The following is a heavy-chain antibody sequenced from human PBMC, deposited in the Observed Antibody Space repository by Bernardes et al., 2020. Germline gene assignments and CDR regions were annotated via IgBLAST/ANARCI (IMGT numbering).Heavy chain of an antibody. J-gene: IGHJ4*02. CDR2: VNSDGTST. V-gene: IGHV3-74*01. CDR1: GFTFSNYW. Sequence: GGSLRLSCTASGFTFSNYWMHWVRQAPGKGLVWVSRVNSDGTSTSYADSVKGRFTISRDNAKNTVYLQMNSLRAEDTAVYYCVREATRYYFDYWGQGTLVTVSS. CDR3: VREATRYYFDY.